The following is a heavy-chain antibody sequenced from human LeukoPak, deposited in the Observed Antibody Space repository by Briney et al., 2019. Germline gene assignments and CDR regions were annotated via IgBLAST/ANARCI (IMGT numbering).Heavy chain of an antibody. V-gene: IGHV4-34*01. J-gene: IGHJ6*03. Sequence: PSETLSLTCAVYGGSFSGYYWSWIRQPPGKGLEWIGEINHSGSTNYNPSLKSRVTISVDTSKNQFSLKLSSVTAADTAVYYCARGLSRYCTNGVCYPDSYYYYYMDVWGKGTTVTVSS. CDR2: INHSGST. CDR3: ARGLSRYCTNGVCYPDSYYYYYMDV. CDR1: GGSFSGYY. D-gene: IGHD2-8*01.